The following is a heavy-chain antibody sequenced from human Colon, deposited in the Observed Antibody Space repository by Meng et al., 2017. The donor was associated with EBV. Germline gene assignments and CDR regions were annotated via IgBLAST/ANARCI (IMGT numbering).Heavy chain of an antibody. J-gene: IGHJ4*02. CDR1: GGSISRSNW. D-gene: IGHD5-24*01. CDR3: ATQESRDGHNTY. CDR2: MYHSGTT. V-gene: IGHV4-4*02. Sequence: GTGVVNLAGTLSFTCLALGGSISRSNWWAWGRQSPGKGLEWIGEMYHSGTTNYNPYLKGRITISMGKSNNQLSLKLNSVTAADTAVYYCATQESRDGHNTYWGQGTLVTVSS.